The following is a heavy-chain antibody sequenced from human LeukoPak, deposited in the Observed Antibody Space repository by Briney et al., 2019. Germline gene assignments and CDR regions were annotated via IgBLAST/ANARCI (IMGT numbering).Heavy chain of an antibody. CDR3: AKHQMVRGATPNFDY. CDR2: ISGSDGST. V-gene: IGHV3-23*01. Sequence: GGTLRLSCAVSGFTFNTYGMTWVRQAPGKGLEWVSGISGSDGSTYYADSVKGRFTISRDNSKNTLYLQMNSLRAEDTAVYYCAKHQMVRGATPNFDYWGQGTLVTVSS. CDR1: GFTFNTYG. D-gene: IGHD3-10*01. J-gene: IGHJ4*02.